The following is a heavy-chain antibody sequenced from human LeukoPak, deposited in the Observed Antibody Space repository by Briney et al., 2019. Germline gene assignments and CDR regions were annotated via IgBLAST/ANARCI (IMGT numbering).Heavy chain of an antibody. CDR2: ICCSGST. CDR1: GGSISSYY. Sequence: SETLSLTCTVSGGSISSYYWSWIRQTPGKGLEWIGYICCSGSTNYNPSLKSRVSISVDTSSNQVSLKLSSVTAADTAVYYCAREPDDPWYFDYWGQGTLVTVSS. V-gene: IGHV4-59*12. J-gene: IGHJ4*02. D-gene: IGHD1-14*01. CDR3: AREPDDPWYFDY.